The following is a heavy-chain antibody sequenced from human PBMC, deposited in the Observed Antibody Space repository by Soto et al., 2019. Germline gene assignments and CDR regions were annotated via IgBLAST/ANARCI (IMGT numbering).Heavy chain of an antibody. CDR1: GGSISSYY. Sequence: SETLSLTCTVSGGSISSYYWSWIRQPPGKGLEWIGYIYYSGSTNYNPSLKSRVTISVDTSKNQFSLKLSSVTAADTAVYYCAREKVVKRRSGWFFFDYWGQGTLVTVSS. CDR3: AREKVVKRRSGWFFFDY. V-gene: IGHV4-59*01. J-gene: IGHJ4*02. D-gene: IGHD6-19*01. CDR2: IYYSGST.